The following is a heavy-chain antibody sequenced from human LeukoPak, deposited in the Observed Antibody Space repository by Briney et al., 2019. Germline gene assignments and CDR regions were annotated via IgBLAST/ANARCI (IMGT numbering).Heavy chain of an antibody. CDR2: ISSDGNHK. V-gene: IGHV3-30-3*01. D-gene: IGHD5-12*01. Sequence: GGSLRLSCAASGFTFSTYAMRCVRQAPGKGLEWVAAISSDGNHKHFADSVRGRFTISRDNSKNTLFLQMNSLRPDDTAVYYCARDRLPPPGVYCFDPWGQGTLVTVSS. J-gene: IGHJ5*02. CDR1: GFTFSTYA. CDR3: ARDRLPPPGVYCFDP.